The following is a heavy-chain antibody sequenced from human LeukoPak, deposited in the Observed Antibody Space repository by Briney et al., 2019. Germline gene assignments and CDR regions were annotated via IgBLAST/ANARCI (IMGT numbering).Heavy chain of an antibody. CDR3: ARDPPSYDFWSGSYYMDV. J-gene: IGHJ6*03. Sequence: GASVKVSCKASGYTFTGYYMHWVRQAPGPGLEWMGRINPNSGGTNYAQKFQGRVTMTRDTSISTAYMELSRLRSDDTAVYYCARDPPSYDFWSGSYYMDVWGKGTTVTVSS. D-gene: IGHD3-3*01. CDR2: INPNSGGT. CDR1: GYTFTGYY. V-gene: IGHV1-2*06.